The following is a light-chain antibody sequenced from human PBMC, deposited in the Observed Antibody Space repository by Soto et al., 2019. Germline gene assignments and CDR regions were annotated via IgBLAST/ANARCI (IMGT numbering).Light chain of an antibody. CDR2: GAS. CDR1: QSVSSY. CDR3: QQYDSSPRT. V-gene: IGKV3-20*01. J-gene: IGKJ1*01. Sequence: IVLTQSPGTLSFSPGERATLSCRASQSVSSYLAWYQQKPGQAPRLLIYGASSRATGIPDRFSGSGSGTDFTLTINRLEPEDFAVYYCQQYDSSPRTFGQGTKVDIK.